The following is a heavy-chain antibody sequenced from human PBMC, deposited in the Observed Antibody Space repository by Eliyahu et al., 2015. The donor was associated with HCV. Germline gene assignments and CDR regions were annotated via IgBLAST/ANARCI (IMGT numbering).Heavy chain of an antibody. CDR2: ISDRGHGT. V-gene: IGHV3-23*01. J-gene: IGHJ5*02. CDR1: GFXFNNYD. D-gene: IGHD6-25*01. Sequence: EVQVLESGGGLVQPGGXLRLSXAAXGFXFNNYDMSWVRQAPGKGLEWVSTISDRGHGTYYADSVKGRFTISRDNSKNTLFLQMNNLRAEDTAIYYCAKRHFISGGNWFDPWGQGTLVTVSS. CDR3: AKRHFISGGNWFDP.